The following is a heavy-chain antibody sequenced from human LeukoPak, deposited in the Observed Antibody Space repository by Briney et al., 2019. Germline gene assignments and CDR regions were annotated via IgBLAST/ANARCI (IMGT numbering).Heavy chain of an antibody. CDR3: AKQEGSTFGGVIAPSDY. J-gene: IGHJ4*02. V-gene: IGHV3-23*01. D-gene: IGHD3-16*02. CDR1: GFTFSSYA. CDR2: ISGSGGST. Sequence: GGSLRLSCAASGFTFSSYAMSWVRQAPGKGLEWVSAISGSGGSTYYADSVKGRFTISRDNSKNTLYLQMNSLGAEDTAVYYCAKQEGSTFGGVIAPSDYWGQGTLVTVSS.